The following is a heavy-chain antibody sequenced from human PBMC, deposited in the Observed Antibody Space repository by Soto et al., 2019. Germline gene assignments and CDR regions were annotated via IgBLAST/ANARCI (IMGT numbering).Heavy chain of an antibody. CDR1: GDNVSSNNAA. V-gene: IGHV6-1*01. J-gene: IGHJ5*02. D-gene: IGHD3-3*02. Sequence: PSQTLSLTCAISGDNVSSNNAAWNWIRQSPSRGLEWLGRTYYRSKWYNDQRISVKRRIIITPDTANNQVSLQLTSVTPEDTAVYYCARELESWFDTWGQGTLVTVSS. CDR3: ARELESWFDT. CDR2: TYYRSKWYN.